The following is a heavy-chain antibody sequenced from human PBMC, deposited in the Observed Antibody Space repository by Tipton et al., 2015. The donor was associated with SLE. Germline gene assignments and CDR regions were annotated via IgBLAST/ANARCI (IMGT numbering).Heavy chain of an antibody. CDR3: ARDLAIGGWFDP. D-gene: IGHD3-10*01. CDR2: IYYSGST. CDR1: GGSITSHY. Sequence: TLSLTCTVSGGSITSHYWSWIRQPPGKGLEWIGYIYYSGSTNYNPSLKSRVTISVDTSKNQFSLKLSSVTAADTAVYYCARDLAIGGWFDPWGQGTLVTVSS. V-gene: IGHV4-59*11. J-gene: IGHJ5*02.